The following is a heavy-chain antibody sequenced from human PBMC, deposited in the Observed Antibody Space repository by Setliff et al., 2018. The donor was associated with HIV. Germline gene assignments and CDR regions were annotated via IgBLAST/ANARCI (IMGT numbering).Heavy chain of an antibody. J-gene: IGHJ4*02. Sequence: PGGSLRLSCAASGFSFSSYAMSWVRQAPGKGLEWVSSISTSSSYFYYADSVKGRFTISRDNAKNSLYLQMNSLRAEDTAVYYCARGYGSGRGDDYWGQGTLVTVSS. CDR1: GFSFSSYA. D-gene: IGHD3-10*01. CDR3: ARGYGSGRGDDY. V-gene: IGHV3-21*01. CDR2: ISTSSSYF.